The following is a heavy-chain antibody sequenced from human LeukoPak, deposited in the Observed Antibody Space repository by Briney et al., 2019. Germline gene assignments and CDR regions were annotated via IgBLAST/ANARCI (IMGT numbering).Heavy chain of an antibody. J-gene: IGHJ4*02. CDR3: ARAHDGYTSFDY. Sequence: GGSLRLSCAASGFTVSSNYMSWVRQAPGKGLEWVSVVYSGGSTYYADSVEGRFTISRDISKNTLYLQMTSLRADDTAVYYCARAHDGYTSFDYWGQGTLVTVSS. CDR1: GFTVSSNY. D-gene: IGHD5-24*01. CDR2: VYSGGST. V-gene: IGHV3-53*01.